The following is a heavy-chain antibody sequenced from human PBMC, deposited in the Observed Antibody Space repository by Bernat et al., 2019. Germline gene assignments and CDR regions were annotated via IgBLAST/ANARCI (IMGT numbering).Heavy chain of an antibody. D-gene: IGHD3-10*01. CDR2: IWYDGSNK. CDR3: ARDLVHYYGAPDY. CDR1: GFTFSSYG. Sequence: QVQLVESGGGVVQPGRSLRLSCAASGFTFSSYGMHWVRQAPGKGLEWVAVIWYDGSNKYYADSVKGRFTISRDNSKNTLYLQMNSLRAEDTAVYYCARDLVHYYGAPDYWGQGTLVTVSS. V-gene: IGHV3-33*01. J-gene: IGHJ4*02.